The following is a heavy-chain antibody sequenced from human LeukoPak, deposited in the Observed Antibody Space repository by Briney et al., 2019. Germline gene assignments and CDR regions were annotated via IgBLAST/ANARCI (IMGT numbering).Heavy chain of an antibody. CDR3: AREGNSLLSKDFDY. Sequence: ASGKVSCKSSGFTFTDYYTHWVRQAPGQGLEWMGYIGPHSSATSSPQEFQGRVTMTRDTSMSTAYMELTRLTSDDTAVYYCAREGNSLLSKDFDYWGQGTLVTVSS. CDR1: GFTFTDYY. V-gene: IGHV1-2*02. J-gene: IGHJ4*02. CDR2: IGPHSSAT. D-gene: IGHD2/OR15-2a*01.